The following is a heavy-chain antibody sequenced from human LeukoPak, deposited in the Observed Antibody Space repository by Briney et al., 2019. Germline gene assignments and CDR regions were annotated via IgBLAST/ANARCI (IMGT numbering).Heavy chain of an antibody. Sequence: SETLSLTCTVSGGSMSAYYWNWMRQSAGKGLEWIGRIYFGGSTYYDPSLEGRVSMSVDTSKNQFSLKINSATAADTAVYYCARDVGNFANLPYYFDLWGQGTVVTVSS. CDR2: IYFGGST. CDR1: GGSMSAYY. J-gene: IGHJ5*02. V-gene: IGHV4-4*07. CDR3: ARDVGNFANLPYYFDL. D-gene: IGHD2/OR15-2a*01.